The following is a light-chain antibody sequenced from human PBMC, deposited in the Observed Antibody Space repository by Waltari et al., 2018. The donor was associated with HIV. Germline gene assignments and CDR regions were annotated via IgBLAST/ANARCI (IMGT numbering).Light chain of an antibody. V-gene: IGLV2-8*01. CDR2: DVT. CDR1: TSDVGAFHY. J-gene: IGLJ2*01. Sequence: QSALAQPPSASGSAGQSVTIPCTGTTSDVGAFHYVSWYQQHPGKSPKLIIYDVTKRPSGVPDRFSGSKSGNTASLTVSGLQGEDEADYYCSSYADSDTPVVFGGGTKLTVL. CDR3: SSYADSDTPVV.